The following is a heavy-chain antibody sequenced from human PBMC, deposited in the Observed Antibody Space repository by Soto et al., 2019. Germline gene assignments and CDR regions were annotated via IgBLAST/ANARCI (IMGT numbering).Heavy chain of an antibody. CDR2: ISVSGGST. CDR3: AKSSTVYADAFDI. J-gene: IGHJ3*02. D-gene: IGHD2-8*01. CDR1: GFTFSSYA. Sequence: EVQLLESGGGLVQPGGSLRLSCAASGFTFSSYAMSWVRQAPGKGLEWVSTISVSGGSTYYADSVKGRFTISRDNSKNPLYLQMNSLRAEDTAVYYCAKSSTVYADAFDIWGQGTMVTVSS. V-gene: IGHV3-23*01.